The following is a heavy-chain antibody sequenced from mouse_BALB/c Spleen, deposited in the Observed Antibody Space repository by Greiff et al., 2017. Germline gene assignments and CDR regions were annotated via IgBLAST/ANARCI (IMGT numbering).Heavy chain of an antibody. CDR1: GYTFTSYV. V-gene: IGHV1-14*01. D-gene: IGHD2-1*01. CDR3: ASYGNIYAMDY. Sequence: VQLQQPGAELVRPGASVKMSCKASGYTFTSYVMHWVKQKPGQGLEWIGYINPYNDGTKYNEKFKGKATLTSDKSSSTAYMELSSLTSEDSAVYYCASYGNIYAMDYWGQGTSVTVSS. CDR2: INPYNDGT. J-gene: IGHJ4*01.